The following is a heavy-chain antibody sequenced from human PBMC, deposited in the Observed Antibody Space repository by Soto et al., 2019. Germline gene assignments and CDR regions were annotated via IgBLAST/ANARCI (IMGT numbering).Heavy chain of an antibody. D-gene: IGHD5-18*01. CDR2: INADYGNT. CDR1: GYTFYSHS. Sequence: QAQLVQSGAEVRKPGASVKVSCKASGYTFYSHSIIWVRQAPGQGLEWMGRINADYGNTQYAQKFRGRVTMTTDTSTTTVYMELTNLRSDDTAVYYCARGIQGDYYYGMDVWGQGTTVTVSS. CDR3: ARGIQGDYYYGMDV. V-gene: IGHV1-18*01. J-gene: IGHJ6*02.